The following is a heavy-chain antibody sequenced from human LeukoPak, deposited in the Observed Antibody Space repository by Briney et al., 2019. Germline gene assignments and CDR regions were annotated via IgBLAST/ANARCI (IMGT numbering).Heavy chain of an antibody. D-gene: IGHD1-26*01. V-gene: IGHV4-59*01. J-gene: IGHJ4*02. CDR2: IYYSGST. CDR3: ARGSAEPEVNLNY. CDR1: GGSISSYY. Sequence: KPSETLSLTCTVSGGSISSYYWSWIRQPPGKGLEWIGYIYYSGSTNYNPSLKSRVTISVDTSKNQFSLKLSSVTAADTAVYYCARGSAEPEVNLNYWGQGTLVTVSS.